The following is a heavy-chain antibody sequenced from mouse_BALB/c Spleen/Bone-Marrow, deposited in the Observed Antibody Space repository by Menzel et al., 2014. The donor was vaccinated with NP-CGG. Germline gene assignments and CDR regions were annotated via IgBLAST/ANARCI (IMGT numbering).Heavy chain of an antibody. J-gene: IGHJ2*01. D-gene: IGHD2-4*01. CDR3: ALYYDYDVGY. CDR1: GFNIXDTY. CDR2: IDPANGNT. V-gene: IGHV14-3*02. Sequence: EVKLVESGAELVKPGASVKLSCTASGFNIXDTYMHWVKQRPEQGLEWIGRIDPANGNTKYDPKFQGKATITADTSSNTAYLQLSSLTSEDTAVNYCALYYDYDVGYWGQGTTLTVSS.